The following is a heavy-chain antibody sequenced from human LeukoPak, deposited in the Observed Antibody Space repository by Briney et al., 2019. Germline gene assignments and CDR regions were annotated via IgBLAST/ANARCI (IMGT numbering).Heavy chain of an antibody. V-gene: IGHV4-34*01. Sequence: SETLSLTCAVYGGSFSGYYWSWIRQPPGKGLEWIGEINHSGSTNYNPSLKSRVTISVDTSKNQFSLKLSSVTAADTAVYYCARTPIWDYYYYMDVWGKGTTVTVSS. CDR2: INHSGST. D-gene: IGHD7-27*01. CDR1: GGSFSGYY. CDR3: ARTPIWDYYYYMDV. J-gene: IGHJ6*03.